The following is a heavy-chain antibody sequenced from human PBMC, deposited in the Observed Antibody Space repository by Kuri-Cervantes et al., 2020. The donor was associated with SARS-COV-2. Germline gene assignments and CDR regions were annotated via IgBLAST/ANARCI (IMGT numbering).Heavy chain of an antibody. Sequence: SETLSLTCTVSGYSIISGYYWGWIRQPPGKGLEWLGSIYHSGSTYYNPSLKSRVTISLDTSKNQFSLKLSSVTAADTAVYYWSRSPGYSSGWFYYYYYMDVWGKGTTVTVSS. J-gene: IGHJ6*03. CDR2: IYHSGST. CDR3: SRSPGYSSGWFYYYYYMDV. D-gene: IGHD6-19*01. CDR1: GYSIISGYY. V-gene: IGHV4-38-2*02.